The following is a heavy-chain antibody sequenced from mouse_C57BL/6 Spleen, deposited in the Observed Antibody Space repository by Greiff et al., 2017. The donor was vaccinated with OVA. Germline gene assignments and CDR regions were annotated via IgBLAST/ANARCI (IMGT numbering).Heavy chain of an antibody. J-gene: IGHJ1*03. D-gene: IGHD2-1*01. V-gene: IGHV1-82*01. Sequence: VQLVESGPELVKPGASVKISCKASGYAFSSSWMNWVKQRPGKGLEWIGRIYPGDGDTNYNGKFKGKATLTADKSSSTAYMQLSSLTSEDSAVYFCARLGNSLYWYFDVWGTGTTVTVSS. CDR3: ARLGNSLYWYFDV. CDR1: GYAFSSSW. CDR2: IYPGDGDT.